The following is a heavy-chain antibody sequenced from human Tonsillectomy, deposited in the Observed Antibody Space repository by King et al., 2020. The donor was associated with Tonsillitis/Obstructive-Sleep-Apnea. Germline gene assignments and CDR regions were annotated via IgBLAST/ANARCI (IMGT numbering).Heavy chain of an antibody. CDR1: GCKFSSES. CDR2: SRSSSSTI. Sequence: GKRGEGGGGGVKTGGDGRRSGGAAGCKFSSESRNWVGQAPGKGLEWVADSRSSSSTIYDADSGKGRCTISRDNAKNSLYLQMNSLRDEDTAVYYCARVPGQQLTSYWGQGTLVTVSS. CDR3: ARVPGQQLTSY. V-gene: IGHV3-48*02. D-gene: IGHD6-13*01. J-gene: IGHJ4*02.